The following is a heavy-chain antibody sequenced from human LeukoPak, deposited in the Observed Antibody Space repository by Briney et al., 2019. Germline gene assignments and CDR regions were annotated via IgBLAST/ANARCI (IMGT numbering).Heavy chain of an antibody. CDR2: IYTSGST. CDR3: ARVRGSSGSYEYYHYMDV. J-gene: IGHJ6*03. CDR1: GGSISSGSYY. Sequence: SETLSLTCTVSGGSISSGSYYWSWIRQPAGKGLEWIGRIYTSGSTNYNPSLKSRVTISVDTSKNQFSLKLSSVTAADTAAYYCARVRGSSGSYEYYHYMDVWGKGTTVTISS. D-gene: IGHD1-26*01. V-gene: IGHV4-61*02.